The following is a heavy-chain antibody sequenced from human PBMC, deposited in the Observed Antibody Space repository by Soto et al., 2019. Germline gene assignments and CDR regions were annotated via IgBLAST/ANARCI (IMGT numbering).Heavy chain of an antibody. V-gene: IGHV3-64*01. CDR2: SSNGGST. Sequence: EVQLVESGGGLVQPGGSLRLSCAASGFTFSSYAMHWVRQAPGKGLEYVSASSNGGSTYYANSVKGRFTISRDNSKNTLYLQMGSLRAEDMAVYYCARQWLDSYYFDYWGQGPLVTVSS. D-gene: IGHD6-19*01. CDR1: GFTFSSYA. J-gene: IGHJ4*02. CDR3: ARQWLDSYYFDY.